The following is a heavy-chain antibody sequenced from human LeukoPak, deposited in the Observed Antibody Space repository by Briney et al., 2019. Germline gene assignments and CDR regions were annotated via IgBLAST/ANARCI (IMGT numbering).Heavy chain of an antibody. V-gene: IGHV1-8*03. CDR3: ARAQSRITIFGVVGRYYYYMDV. CDR2: INPNSGNT. CDR1: GYTFTSYY. J-gene: IGHJ6*03. D-gene: IGHD3-3*01. Sequence: ASVKVSCKASGYTFTSYYIHWVRQAPGQGLEWMGLINPNSGNTGYAQKFQGRVTITRNTSISTAYMELSSLRSEDTAVYYCARAQSRITIFGVVGRYYYYMDVWGKGTTVTVSS.